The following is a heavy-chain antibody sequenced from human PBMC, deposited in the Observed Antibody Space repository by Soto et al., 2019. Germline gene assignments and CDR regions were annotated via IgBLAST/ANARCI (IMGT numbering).Heavy chain of an antibody. CDR1: GGSFSGYY. V-gene: IGHV4-34*01. CDR2: INHSGST. CDR3: ARTGAGRSSGG. D-gene: IGHD6-19*01. Sequence: QVQLQQWGAGLLKPSETLSLTCAVYGGSFSGYYWSWIRQPPGKGLEWIGEINHSGSTNYNPSLKSRVTVSVDTSKNQFSRKLSSVTAADTAVYYCARTGAGRSSGGWGQGTLVTVSS. J-gene: IGHJ4*02.